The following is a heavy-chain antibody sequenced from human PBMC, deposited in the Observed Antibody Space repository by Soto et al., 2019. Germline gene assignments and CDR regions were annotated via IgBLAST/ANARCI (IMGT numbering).Heavy chain of an antibody. CDR2: VSAYNGNT. CDR1: GYTFTSYG. Sequence: ASVKVSCKASGYTFTSYGISWLRQAAGQGLEWMGWVSAYNGNTNYAQKLQGRVTMTTDTSTSTAYMELRSLRSDDTAVYYCARYYDFWSGYLYYYGMDVWGQGTTVTVSS. CDR3: ARYYDFWSGYLYYYGMDV. D-gene: IGHD3-3*01. J-gene: IGHJ6*02. V-gene: IGHV1-18*01.